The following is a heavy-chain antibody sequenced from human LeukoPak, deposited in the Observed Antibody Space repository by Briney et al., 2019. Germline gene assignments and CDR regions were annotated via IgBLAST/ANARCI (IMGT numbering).Heavy chain of an antibody. D-gene: IGHD3-10*02. Sequence: GASVKVSCKASGGTFSNFAFSWVRQAPGHGLEWMGRIIPLLGVVKYADNFQGRVSISAEKSTGTAYMEVSSLRPDDTAMYFCARGNYDRTAFFPYYFDSWGQGTLVTVSS. CDR1: GGTFSNFA. V-gene: IGHV1-69*04. CDR2: IIPLLGVV. CDR3: ARGNYDRTAFFPYYFDS. J-gene: IGHJ4*02.